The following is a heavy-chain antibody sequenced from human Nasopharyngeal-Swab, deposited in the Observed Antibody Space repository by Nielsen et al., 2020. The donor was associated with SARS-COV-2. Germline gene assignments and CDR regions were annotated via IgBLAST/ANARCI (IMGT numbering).Heavy chain of an antibody. CDR2: IGRGGDI. Sequence: GGSLRLSCAASGFTVRNNDMHWVRQGTGKGLEWVSGIGRGGDIYYADSVKGRFTTSRDNDKSSLHLQMNNLRAGDTAVYYCVTGIDGWNYWGRGTLVTVSS. CDR3: VTGIDGWNY. V-gene: IGHV3-13*01. CDR1: GFTVRNND. J-gene: IGHJ4*02. D-gene: IGHD5-24*01.